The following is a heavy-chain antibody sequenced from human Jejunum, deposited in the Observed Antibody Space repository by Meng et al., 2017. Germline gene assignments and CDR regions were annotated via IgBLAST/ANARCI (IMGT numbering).Heavy chain of an antibody. CDR3: ARGNEYSNYGADF. CDR1: GGSISDYY. Sequence: QVKLQHWGAGLLKPSETLSPTCAVYGGSISDYYWTWIRQPPGKGLEWIGEINDSGSTNYNPSLKSRVTISVDTSKSQFYLRVSSVTAADTAVYYCARGNEYSNYGADFWGQGTLVTVSS. V-gene: IGHV4-34*01. CDR2: INDSGST. D-gene: IGHD4-11*01. J-gene: IGHJ4*02.